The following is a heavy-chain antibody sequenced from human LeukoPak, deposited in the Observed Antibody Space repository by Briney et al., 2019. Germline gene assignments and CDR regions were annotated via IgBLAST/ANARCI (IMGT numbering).Heavy chain of an antibody. CDR2: INHSGST. Sequence: SETLSLTYAVYGGPFSGHYWSCIRQPPGKGLEWLGEINHSGSTNYNPSLKSRDTISIDTSKNQFSLTLRSVTAADTAVYFCGNAALWFGESPSYGIDVGGQGTTVTVSS. J-gene: IGHJ6*02. CDR3: GNAALWFGESPSYGIDV. CDR1: GGPFSGHY. D-gene: IGHD3-10*01. V-gene: IGHV4-34*01.